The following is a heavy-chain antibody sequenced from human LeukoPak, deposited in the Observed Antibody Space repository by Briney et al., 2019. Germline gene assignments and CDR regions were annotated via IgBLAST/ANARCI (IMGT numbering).Heavy chain of an antibody. J-gene: IGHJ4*02. CDR3: ARGGDGYNFSFDY. Sequence: PGGSLRLSCAASGFTFSSYAMSWVRQAPGKGLEWVSAISGSGGSTYYADSVKGRFTVSRDNSKNTLYLQMNSLRGEDTAVYNCARGGDGYNFSFDYWGQGTLVTVSS. V-gene: IGHV3-23*01. CDR1: GFTFSSYA. D-gene: IGHD5-24*01. CDR2: ISGSGGST.